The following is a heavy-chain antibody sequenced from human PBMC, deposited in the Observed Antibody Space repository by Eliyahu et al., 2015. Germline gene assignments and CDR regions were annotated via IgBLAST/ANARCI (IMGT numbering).Heavy chain of an antibody. J-gene: IGHJ2*01. CDR2: ISYYGTKK. CDR1: GFPLGSXP. D-gene: IGHD6-13*01. V-gene: IGHV3-30*03. Sequence: QVQVVESGGGVVQPGRSLRLSCAASGFPLGSXPMYWVPQAPGKGLEWVAVISYYGTKKXYYADSVKGRFTISRDTSKNTLSLQMNSLRAEDTAVYYCARIAAGSFWYFDLWGRGTLVTVSS. CDR3: ARIAAGSFWYFDL.